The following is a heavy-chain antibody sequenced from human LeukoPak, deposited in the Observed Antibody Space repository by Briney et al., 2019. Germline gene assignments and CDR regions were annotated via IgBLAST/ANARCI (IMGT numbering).Heavy chain of an antibody. V-gene: IGHV3-30*02. CDR1: EFTFSAYA. D-gene: IGHD1/OR15-1a*01. CDR2: VRYGGNNK. Sequence: PGGSLRLSCAASEFTFSAYAMHWIRQAPGRGLEWVAFVRYGGNNKYYADSVKGRFTISRENYKNTLYLQMNSLRPDDTAVYYGTKDLGTEYNIFDYWGQGTLVTVSS. J-gene: IGHJ4*02. CDR3: TKDLGTEYNIFDY.